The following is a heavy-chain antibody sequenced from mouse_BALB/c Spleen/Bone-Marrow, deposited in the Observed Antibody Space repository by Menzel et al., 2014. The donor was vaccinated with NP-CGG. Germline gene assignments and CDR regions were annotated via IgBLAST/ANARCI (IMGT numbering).Heavy chain of an antibody. CDR3: TRHAYYDQTEVSFVY. J-gene: IGHJ3*01. Sequence: VKLMESGGGLVKSGGSLKLSCAASGFTFNSYGMSWVRQTPEKRLEWVATISGGGSYTFYPDSVKGRFTISRDNAKNXLYLQLSSLRSEDTALYYCTRHAYYDQTEVSFVYWGQGTLVTVSA. CDR1: GFTFNSYG. CDR2: ISGGGSYT. D-gene: IGHD2-4*01. V-gene: IGHV5-9-2*01.